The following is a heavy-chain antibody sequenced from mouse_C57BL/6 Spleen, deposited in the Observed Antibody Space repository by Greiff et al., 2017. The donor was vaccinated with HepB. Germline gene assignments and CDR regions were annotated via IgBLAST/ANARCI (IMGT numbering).Heavy chain of an antibody. Sequence: EVKVVESGGGLVKPGGSLKLSCAASGFTFSDYGMHWVRQAPEKGLEWVAYISSGSSTIYYADTVKGRFTISRDNAKNTLFLQMTSLRSEDTAMYYCARHLPFDYWGQGTTLTVSS. CDR2: ISSGSSTI. J-gene: IGHJ2*01. V-gene: IGHV5-17*01. CDR3: ARHLPFDY. CDR1: GFTFSDYG.